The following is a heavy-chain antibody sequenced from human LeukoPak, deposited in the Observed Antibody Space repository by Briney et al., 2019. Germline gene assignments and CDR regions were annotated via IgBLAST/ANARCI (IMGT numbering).Heavy chain of an antibody. D-gene: IGHD4-11*01. CDR1: GGSITQTNY. CDR3: ARAPDYTNYVFPTDY. CDR2: VNLQGGT. Sequence: SETLSLTCAVSGGSITQTNYWTWVRQPPGKGLEWIGEVNLQGGTNYNPSLLRRVAISVDTSANHVSLQMTSVTAADTAVYYCARAPDYTNYVFPTDYWGQGTLVTVSS. V-gene: IGHV4-4*02. J-gene: IGHJ4*02.